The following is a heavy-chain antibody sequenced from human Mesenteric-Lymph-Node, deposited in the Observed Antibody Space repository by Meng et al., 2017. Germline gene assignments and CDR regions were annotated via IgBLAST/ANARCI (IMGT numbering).Heavy chain of an antibody. CDR2: IKSKTDGGTT. V-gene: IGHV3-15*01. CDR1: GFTFSNAW. D-gene: IGHD3-16*01. CDR3: TTARSRLDARGHDAFDI. J-gene: IGHJ3*02. Sequence: GESLKISCAASGFTFSNAWMSWVRQAPGKGLEWVGRIKSKTDGGTTDYAAPVKGRFTISRDDSKNTLYLQMNSLKTEDTAVYYCTTARSRLDARGHDAFDIWGQGTMVTVSS.